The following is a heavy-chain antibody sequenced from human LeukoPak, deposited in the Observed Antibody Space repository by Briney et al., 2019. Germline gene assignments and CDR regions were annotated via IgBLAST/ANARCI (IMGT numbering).Heavy chain of an antibody. Sequence: PGGSLGLSCAASGFTFSSYGMHWVRQAPGKGLEWMAFIWYDGTNKYYADSVTGRFTISRDNSKNTLYLQMNSLRAEDTAVYYCAKTPGYCSSTTCYHNWFDPWGQGTLVTVSS. CDR1: GFTFSSYG. D-gene: IGHD2-2*03. CDR2: IWYDGTNK. V-gene: IGHV3-30*02. CDR3: AKTPGYCSSTTCYHNWFDP. J-gene: IGHJ5*02.